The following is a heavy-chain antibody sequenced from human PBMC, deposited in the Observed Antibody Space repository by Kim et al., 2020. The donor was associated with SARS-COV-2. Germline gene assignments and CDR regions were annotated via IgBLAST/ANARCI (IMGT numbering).Heavy chain of an antibody. D-gene: IGHD5-18*01. CDR3: ARKSTAMVNFDY. CDR2: IYYSGST. CDR1: GGSISSSSYY. J-gene: IGHJ4*02. V-gene: IGHV4-39*01. Sequence: SETLSLTCTVSGGSISSSSYYWGWIRQPPGKGLEWIGSIYYSGSTYYNPSLKSRVTISVDTSKNQFSLKLSSVTAADTAVYYCARKSTAMVNFDYWGQGTLVTVSS.